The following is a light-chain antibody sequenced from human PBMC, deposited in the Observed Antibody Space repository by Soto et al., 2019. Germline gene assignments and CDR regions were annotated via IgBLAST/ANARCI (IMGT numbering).Light chain of an antibody. CDR1: SIDVGDYNF. V-gene: IGLV2-14*03. Sequence: QSALTQPASVSGSPGQSMTISCTGTSIDVGDYNFVSWYQQLPGKAPKLMMYEVSHRPSGVSNRFSGSKSGNTASLTISGLLAEDEAHYYCSSHTTSSIWVFGGGTKLTVL. CDR2: EVS. CDR3: SSHTTSSIWV. J-gene: IGLJ3*02.